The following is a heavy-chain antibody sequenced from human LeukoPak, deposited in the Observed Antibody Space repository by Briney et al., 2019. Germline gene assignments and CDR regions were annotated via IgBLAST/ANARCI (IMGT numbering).Heavy chain of an antibody. D-gene: IGHD5-18*01. CDR1: GYTFTSYY. J-gene: IGHJ4*02. Sequence: GSSVKVSCKASGYTFTSYYMHWVRQAPGQGLEWMGIINPSAGSTSYAQKFQGRVTMTRDTSTSTVYMELSSLRSDDTAVYYCARGGLQLLAPLDYWGQGTLVTVSS. V-gene: IGHV1-46*01. CDR3: ARGGLQLLAPLDY. CDR2: INPSAGST.